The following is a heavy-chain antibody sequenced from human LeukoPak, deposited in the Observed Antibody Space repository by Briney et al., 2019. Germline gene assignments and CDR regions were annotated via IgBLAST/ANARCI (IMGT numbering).Heavy chain of an antibody. V-gene: IGHV3-53*01. CDR3: ARVAGGTTFDY. CDR2: VFGGGGT. CDR1: GLSVSSSF. J-gene: IGHJ4*02. Sequence: GGSLRLSCTASGLSVSSSFMSWVRQTPGKGLEWVSSVFGGGGTRYADSVMGRFTISRDNSKSTLYLQMNSLRVEDTAIYYCARVAGGTTFDYWGQGARVTVSS. D-gene: IGHD6-13*01.